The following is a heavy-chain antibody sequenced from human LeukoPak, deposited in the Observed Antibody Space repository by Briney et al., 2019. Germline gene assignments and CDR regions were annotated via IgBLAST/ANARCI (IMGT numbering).Heavy chain of an antibody. CDR1: GHTFTGYY. V-gene: IGHV1-2*02. CDR2: INPNSGGT. CDR3: ARVEEYSSSWYYFDY. J-gene: IGHJ4*02. D-gene: IGHD6-13*01. Sequence: ASVKVSCKASGHTFTGYYMHWVRQAPGQGLEWMGWINPNSGGTNYAQKFQGRVTMTRDTSISTAYMELSRLRSDDTAVYYCARVEEYSSSWYYFDYWGQGTLVTVSS.